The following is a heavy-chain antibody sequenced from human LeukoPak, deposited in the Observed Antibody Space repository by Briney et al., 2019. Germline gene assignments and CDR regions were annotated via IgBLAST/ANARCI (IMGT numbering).Heavy chain of an antibody. CDR1: GFTFSSYA. J-gene: IGHJ6*02. Sequence: GGSLRLSCAASGFTFSSYAMHWVRQAPGKELESVAVISYDGSNKYYADSVKGRFTISRYNYKNTLYLQMNSLRAEDTAVYYCAREKGYIVVGYYGMDVWGQGTTVTVSS. CDR2: ISYDGSNK. D-gene: IGHD2-15*01. V-gene: IGHV3-30*04. CDR3: AREKGYIVVGYYGMDV.